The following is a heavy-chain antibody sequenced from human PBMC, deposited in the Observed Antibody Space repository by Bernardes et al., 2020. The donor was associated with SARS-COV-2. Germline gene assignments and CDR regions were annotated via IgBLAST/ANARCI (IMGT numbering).Heavy chain of an antibody. Sequence: SETLSLTCTVSGGSITAYYWSWIRQPPGKGLEWIGYIYYSGTTNYNPSLKSRVTISVDTSKNQFSLKLSSVTAADTAVYYCARRPYYYNSSGYYSLLHFDLWGRGTLVTVSS. CDR2: IYYSGTT. CDR1: GGSITAYY. J-gene: IGHJ2*01. CDR3: ARRPYYYNSSGYYSLLHFDL. V-gene: IGHV4-59*08. D-gene: IGHD3-22*01.